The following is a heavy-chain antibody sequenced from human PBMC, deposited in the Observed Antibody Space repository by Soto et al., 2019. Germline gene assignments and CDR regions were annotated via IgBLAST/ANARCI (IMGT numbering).Heavy chain of an antibody. Sequence: QVQLQESGPRLVKPSETLSLTCSVSGSSISPYYWTWLRQAPGKALEWIGYLFYRGTATYNPALTSRVTISLDTSKKQVSLRLSSVTAADTAVYYCAREKDRILGGYAFGYWGPGTTVTVSS. CDR1: GSSISPYY. V-gene: IGHV4-59*01. CDR2: LFYRGTA. D-gene: IGHD1-26*01. J-gene: IGHJ3*01. CDR3: AREKDRILGGYAFGY.